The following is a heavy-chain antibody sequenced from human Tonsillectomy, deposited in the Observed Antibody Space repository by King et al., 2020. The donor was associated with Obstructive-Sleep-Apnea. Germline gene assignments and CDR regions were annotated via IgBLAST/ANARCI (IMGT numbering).Heavy chain of an antibody. D-gene: IGHD2-2*01. V-gene: IGHV4-39*01. CDR1: VGSISSSSYY. Sequence: QLQESGPGLVKPSETLSLTCTVSVGSISSSSYYWGWIRQPPVKGLEWIVSIYYSVSTYYNQSLKSRVTISVDTSKNQFSLKLRSVTAADTAVYYCATLAVVVRKGYFDYWGQGTLVTVSS. J-gene: IGHJ4*02. CDR3: ATLAVVVRKGYFDY. CDR2: IYYSVST.